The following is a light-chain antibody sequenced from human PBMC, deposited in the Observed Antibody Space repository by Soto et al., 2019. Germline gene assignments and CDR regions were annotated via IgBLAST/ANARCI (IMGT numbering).Light chain of an antibody. Sequence: QSALTQPASVSGSPGQSITISCTGTSSDVGFFNYVSWYQQYPGRVPKLLIYKVSNRPSGISNRFSGSKSGNTASLTISGLQAEDEADYFCTSPTPGSLYVFGSGTKLTVL. CDR3: TSPTPGSLYV. CDR1: SSDVGFFNY. CDR2: KVS. V-gene: IGLV2-14*01. J-gene: IGLJ1*01.